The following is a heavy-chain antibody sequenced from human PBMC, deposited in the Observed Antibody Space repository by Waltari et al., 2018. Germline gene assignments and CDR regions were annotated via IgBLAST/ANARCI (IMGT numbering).Heavy chain of an antibody. CDR1: GFTVSSNY. V-gene: IGHV3-53*02. CDR3: AGEGQVGRGGGMDV. CDR2: IYSAGST. J-gene: IGHJ6*02. D-gene: IGHD3-10*01. Sequence: EVQLVETGGGLIQPGGSLRLSCAASGFTVSSNYMSWVRQAPGKGLEWVSVIYSAGSTYYANSVKGRFTTSRDNSKNTPYLQMNSLRAEDTALYYCAGEGQVGRGGGMDVWGQGTTVTVSS.